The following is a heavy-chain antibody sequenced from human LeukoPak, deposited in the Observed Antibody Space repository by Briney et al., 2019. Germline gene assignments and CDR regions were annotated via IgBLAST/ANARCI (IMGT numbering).Heavy chain of an antibody. D-gene: IGHD6-13*01. V-gene: IGHV1-2*02. CDR1: GYTFTGYY. Sequence: GASVKVSCKASGYTFTGYYIHWVRQAPGQGLEWMGWINPNSGGTNYAQKFQGRVTMTRDTSITTAYMELCSLISDDTAVYYCARGGRSWSNFDPWGQGTLATVSS. CDR2: INPNSGGT. J-gene: IGHJ5*02. CDR3: ARGGRSWSNFDP.